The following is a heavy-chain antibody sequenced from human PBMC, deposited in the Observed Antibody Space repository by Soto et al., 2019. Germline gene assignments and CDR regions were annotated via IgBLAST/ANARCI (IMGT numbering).Heavy chain of an antibody. V-gene: IGHV4-39*01. CDR3: ARRGRATIFDY. CDR2: IYYSGST. D-gene: IGHD5-12*01. CDR1: GGSISSSSYY. Sequence: PSETLSLTCTVSGGSISSSSYYWGWIRQPPGKGLEWIGSIYYSGSTYYNPSLKSRVTISVDTSKNQFSLKLSSVTAADTAVYYCARRGRATIFDYWGQGTLVTVSS. J-gene: IGHJ4*02.